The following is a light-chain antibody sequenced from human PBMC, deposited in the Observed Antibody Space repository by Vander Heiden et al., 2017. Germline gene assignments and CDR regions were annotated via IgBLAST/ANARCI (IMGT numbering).Light chain of an antibody. CDR3: RQSLHLPLT. V-gene: IGKV2D-29*01. CDR2: EIS. CDR1: QSLLHSDGKTY. J-gene: IGKJ4*01. Sequence: DIVMIQTPLSLSVTPGQSASISCKFSQSLLHSDGKTYLYWYLQKPCHPPQLLIYEISNRFSRVPDRFTGSGSGTDFTLTISRVEAEDVGTYYCRQSLHLPLTFGGGTKVEIK.